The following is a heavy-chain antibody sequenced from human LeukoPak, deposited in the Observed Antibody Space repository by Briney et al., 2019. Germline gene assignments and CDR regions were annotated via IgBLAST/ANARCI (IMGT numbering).Heavy chain of an antibody. Sequence: GGSLRLSCAASGFTFSSYGMHWVRQAPGKGLEWVAVISYDGSNKYYADSVKGRFTISRDNSKNTLYLQMNSLRAEDTAVYYCAKDPFDYWGQGTLVTVSS. J-gene: IGHJ4*02. CDR2: ISYDGSNK. CDR1: GFTFSSYG. CDR3: AKDPFDY. V-gene: IGHV3-30*18.